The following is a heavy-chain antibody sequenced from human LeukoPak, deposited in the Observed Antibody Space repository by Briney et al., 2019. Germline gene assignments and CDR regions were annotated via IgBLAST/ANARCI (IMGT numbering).Heavy chain of an antibody. Sequence: GGSLRLSCAASGFTFSSYGMHWVRQAPGKGLEWVAVISYDGSNKYYADSVKGRFTISRDNSKNTLYLQMNSLRAEDTAVYYCAKDPFDYWGQGTLVTVSS. J-gene: IGHJ4*02. CDR2: ISYDGSNK. CDR1: GFTFSSYG. CDR3: AKDPFDY. V-gene: IGHV3-30*18.